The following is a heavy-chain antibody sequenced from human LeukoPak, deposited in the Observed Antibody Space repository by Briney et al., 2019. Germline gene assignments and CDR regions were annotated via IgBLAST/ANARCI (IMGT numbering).Heavy chain of an antibody. J-gene: IGHJ4*02. D-gene: IGHD3-22*01. V-gene: IGHV3-66*02. Sequence: GGSLRLSCAVSGFTVSSYYMGWVRQAPRKGLEWVSVIYTAGDTSHADSVKGRFTVSRDNSKNTMYLQMNSLRAEDTAVYYCVRDCDDSSGYCPLWGQGTLVTVSS. CDR3: VRDCDDSSGYCPL. CDR2: IYTAGDT. CDR1: GFTVSSYY.